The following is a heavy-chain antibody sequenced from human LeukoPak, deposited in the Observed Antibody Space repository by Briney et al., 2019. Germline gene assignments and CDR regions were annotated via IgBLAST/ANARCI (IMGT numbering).Heavy chain of an antibody. J-gene: IGHJ2*01. V-gene: IGHV3-53*01. CDR1: GFTVSSNY. Sequence: GGSLRLSCAASGFTVSSNYMSWVRQAPGKGLEWVSVIYSAGDTSYADSVKGRFTISRDNSKNTLYLQMDSLRAEDTAVYYCARAYYDILTGYPLYWYFDLWGRGTLVTVSS. CDR2: IYSAGDT. CDR3: ARAYYDILTGYPLYWYFDL. D-gene: IGHD3-9*01.